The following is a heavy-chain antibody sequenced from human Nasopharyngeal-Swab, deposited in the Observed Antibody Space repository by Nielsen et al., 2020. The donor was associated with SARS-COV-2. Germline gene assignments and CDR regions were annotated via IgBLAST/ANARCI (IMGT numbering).Heavy chain of an antibody. J-gene: IGHJ3*02. CDR3: ARDDLPSIAAAGVDAFEI. CDR1: GFTFSSYS. CDR2: ISSSSSYI. D-gene: IGHD6-13*01. V-gene: IGHV3-21*01. Sequence: GESLKISCAASGFTFSSYSMNWVRQAPGKGLEWVSSISSSSSYIYYADSVKGRFTISRDNAKNSLYLQMNSLRAEDTAVYYCARDDLPSIAAAGVDAFEIWGQGTMVTVPS.